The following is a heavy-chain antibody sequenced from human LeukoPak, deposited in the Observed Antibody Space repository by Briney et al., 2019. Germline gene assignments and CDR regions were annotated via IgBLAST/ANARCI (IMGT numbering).Heavy chain of an antibody. CDR3: ARPDYYDSSGYYDY. J-gene: IGHJ4*02. V-gene: IGHV3-48*03. Sequence: GGSLRLSCAASGFTFSSYEMNWVRQAPGKGLEWVSYISSSGSTIYYADSVKGRFTISRDNAKNSLYLQMNSLRAEDTAVYYCARPDYYDSSGYYDYWGQGTLVTVSS. CDR1: GFTFSSYE. CDR2: ISSSGSTI. D-gene: IGHD3-22*01.